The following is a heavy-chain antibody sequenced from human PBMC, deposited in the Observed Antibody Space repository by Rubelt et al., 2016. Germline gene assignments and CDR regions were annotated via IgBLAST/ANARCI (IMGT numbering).Heavy chain of an antibody. CDR3: ARKTDSSPRGDY. D-gene: IGHD4-11*01. J-gene: IGHJ4*02. CDR1: GFTFKNHG. V-gene: IGHV3-33*01. Sequence: GGGVVQPGRSLRLSCAVSGFTFKNHGMHWVRQAPGKGLEWVALIWYDGSNKYYADSVKGRFTISRDNSKNMLYLQMNSLRAEDTAVYYCARKTDSSPRGDYWGQGTLVTVSS. CDR2: IWYDGSNK.